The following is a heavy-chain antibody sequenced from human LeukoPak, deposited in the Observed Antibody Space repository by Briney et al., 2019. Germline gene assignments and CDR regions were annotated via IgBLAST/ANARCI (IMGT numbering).Heavy chain of an antibody. CDR1: GGSFSGYY. V-gene: IGHV4-34*01. J-gene: IGHJ5*02. CDR3: ARVGDGYNPMAP. D-gene: IGHD5-24*01. CDR2: INHSGST. Sequence: SETLSLTCAVYGGSFSGYYWSWIRQPPGKGLEWIGEINHSGSTNYNPSLKRRVTISVDTSKNQFSLKLSSVTAADTAVYYCARVGDGYNPMAPWGQGTLVTVSS.